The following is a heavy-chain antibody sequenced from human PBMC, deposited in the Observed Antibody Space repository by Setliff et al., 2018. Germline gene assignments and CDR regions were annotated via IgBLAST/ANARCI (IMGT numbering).Heavy chain of an antibody. J-gene: IGHJ6*03. V-gene: IGHV3-11*04. CDR1: GFTFTDAW. Sequence: PGGSLRLSCVASGFTFTDAWMTWVRQAPGKGLEWVSYISSSGSTIYYADSVKGRFTISRDNAKNTLYLQMNSLRAEDTAVYYCARSPRPPTSLDYVDIWGDGTMVTVSS. CDR3: ARSPRPPTSLDYVDI. CDR2: ISSSGSTI. D-gene: IGHD2-2*01.